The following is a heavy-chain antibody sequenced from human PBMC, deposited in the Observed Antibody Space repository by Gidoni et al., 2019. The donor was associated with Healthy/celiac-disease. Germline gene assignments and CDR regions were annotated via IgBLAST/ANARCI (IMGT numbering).Heavy chain of an antibody. CDR2: INPSGGST. CDR3: ARPWGYCSGGSCRQDYYFYGMDV. J-gene: IGHJ6*02. CDR1: GYTFPSYY. V-gene: IGHV1-46*01. D-gene: IGHD2-15*01. Sequence: QVQLVPSGAEVKKPGASGKVSCKASGYTFPSYYMPWVRQAPGQGLEWMGIINPSGGSTSYAQKFQGRVTMTRDTSTSTVYMELSSLRSEDTAVYYCARPWGYCSGGSCRQDYYFYGMDVWGQGTTVTVSS.